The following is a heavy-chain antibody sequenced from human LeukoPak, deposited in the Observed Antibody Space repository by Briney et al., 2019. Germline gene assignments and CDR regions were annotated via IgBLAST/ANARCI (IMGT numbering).Heavy chain of an antibody. J-gene: IGHJ5*02. D-gene: IGHD3-22*01. CDR3: ATSSDYYDSSGYYCGVHNWFDP. Sequence: SVTLSLTCTVSGGSIRSRCYYWCLVPPPPGKGLGWIGSFHYSGRTYYNPSLKSRVTLSVDTSKNQFSLKLRSVTAADTAVYYCATSSDYYDSSGYYCGVHNWFDPWGQGTLVTVSS. CDR1: GGSIRSRCYY. CDR2: FHYSGRT. V-gene: IGHV4-39*01.